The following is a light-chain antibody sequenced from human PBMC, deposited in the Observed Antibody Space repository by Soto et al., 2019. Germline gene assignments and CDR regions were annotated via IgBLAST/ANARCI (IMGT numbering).Light chain of an antibody. J-gene: IGKJ1*01. Sequence: DIPLTQSPSILAASVRDRVTITCRASQSMGEWLAWYQQKPGKAPKLLIYDVSILESGVPARFRGSGSGTEFTLTISSLQPEDFATYFCQHYNGYSWTFGQGTEIEVK. CDR2: DVS. CDR1: QSMGEW. CDR3: QHYNGYSWT. V-gene: IGKV1-5*01.